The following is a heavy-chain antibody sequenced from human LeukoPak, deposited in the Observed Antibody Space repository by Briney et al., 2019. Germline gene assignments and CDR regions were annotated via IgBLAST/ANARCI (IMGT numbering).Heavy chain of an antibody. V-gene: IGHV4-38-2*02. CDR2: IYHDATT. CDR3: ARSIPDSSGWIDY. CDR1: GYSISSGYY. D-gene: IGHD3-22*01. J-gene: IGHJ4*02. Sequence: SETLSLTCNVSGYSISSGYYWGWIRQPPGRGLEWIGTIYHDATTYYNPSLKSRVTISVDTSKNQFSLKLSSVTAADTAVYYCARSIPDSSGWIDYWGQGTLVTVSS.